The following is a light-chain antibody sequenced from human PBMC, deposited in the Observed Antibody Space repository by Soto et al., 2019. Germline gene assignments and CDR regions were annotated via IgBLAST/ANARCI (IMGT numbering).Light chain of an antibody. CDR3: SSFTSTSTVL. J-gene: IGLJ2*01. Sequence: QSALTQPASVSGCLGQSITISCTGTSSDIGGYNYVSWYQQHPGKAPKVMIFEVSKRPSGVSNRFSGSKSGNMASLTISGLQAEDEGEDYCSSFTSTSTVLLGGGTKVTVL. CDR1: SSDIGGYNY. CDR2: EVS. V-gene: IGLV2-14*01.